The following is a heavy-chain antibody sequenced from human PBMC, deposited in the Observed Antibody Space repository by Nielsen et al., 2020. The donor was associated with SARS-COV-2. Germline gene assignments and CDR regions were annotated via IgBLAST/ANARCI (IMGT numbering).Heavy chain of an antibody. CDR2: ISYDGSNK. D-gene: IGHD3-10*01. Sequence: GSLRLSCAASGFTFSSYAMHWVRQAPGKGLEWVAVISYDGSNKYYADSVKGRFTISRDNSKNTLYLQMNSLRAEDTAVYYCARGSRRGSGAGGWFDPWGQGTLVTVSS. CDR1: GFTFSSYA. CDR3: ARGSRRGSGAGGWFDP. J-gene: IGHJ5*02. V-gene: IGHV3-30-3*01.